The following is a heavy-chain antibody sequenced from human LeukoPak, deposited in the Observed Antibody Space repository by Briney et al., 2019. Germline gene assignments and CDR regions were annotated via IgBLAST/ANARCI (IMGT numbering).Heavy chain of an antibody. D-gene: IGHD6-13*01. CDR1: GGSFSGYY. J-gene: IGHJ6*02. Sequence: SETLSLTCAVYGGSFSGYYWSWIRQPPGKXLEWIGEINHSGSTNYNPSLKSRVTISVDTSKNQFSLKLSSVTAADTAVYYCARGCSTRASSWYYYYGMDVWGQGTTVTVSS. V-gene: IGHV4-34*01. CDR2: INHSGST. CDR3: ARGCSTRASSWYYYYGMDV.